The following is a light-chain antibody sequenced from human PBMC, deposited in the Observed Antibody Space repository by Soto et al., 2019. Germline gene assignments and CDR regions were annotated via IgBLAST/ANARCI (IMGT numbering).Light chain of an antibody. CDR2: GAS. V-gene: IGKV3-20*01. Sequence: EIVLTPSPGTLSFSPVERSTLSCTASQSVSSSYLAWYQQKPGQGPRLLIYGASSRATGTPDRFSGSGSGTDFTLTINRLEPEDFALYYCQKYGSSPPTFGQGTKVDIK. CDR3: QKYGSSPPT. J-gene: IGKJ1*01. CDR1: QSVSSSY.